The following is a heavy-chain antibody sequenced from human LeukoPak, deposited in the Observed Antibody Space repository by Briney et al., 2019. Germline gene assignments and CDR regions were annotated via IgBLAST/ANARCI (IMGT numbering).Heavy chain of an antibody. CDR3: AREGVYAMDV. D-gene: IGHD2-8*01. J-gene: IGHJ6*02. V-gene: IGHV3-30*03. CDR2: ISYDGSNK. CDR1: GFTFSSYG. Sequence: GGSLRLSCAASGFTFSSYGMHWVRQAPGKGLEWVAVISYDGSNKYYADSVKGRFTISRDNAKNSLFLQMNSLRAEDTAVYYCAREGVYAMDVWGQGTTVTVSS.